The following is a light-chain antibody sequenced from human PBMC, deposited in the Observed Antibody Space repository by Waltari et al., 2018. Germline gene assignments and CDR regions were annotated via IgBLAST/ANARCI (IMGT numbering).Light chain of an antibody. V-gene: IGKV1-9*01. CDR1: QGIATF. CDR2: DAS. CDR3: QQFNTLPLT. J-gene: IGKJ4*01. Sequence: DIQLTQSPSFLSASVGDRVTITCRASQGIATFLTWYQLRPGKAPELLIYDASTLQTVVPSRFSASASGTDFTLTISSLQPEDFATYYCQQFNTLPLTFGGGTKLEVK.